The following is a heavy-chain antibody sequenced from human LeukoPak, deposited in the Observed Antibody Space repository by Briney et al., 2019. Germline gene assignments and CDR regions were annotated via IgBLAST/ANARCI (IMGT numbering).Heavy chain of an antibody. D-gene: IGHD3-16*02. CDR3: ARGPVEFGGVIVFFDY. CDR2: ISYDGSNK. Sequence: PGGSLRLSCAASGFTFSSYGMHWVRQAPGKGLEWVAVISYDGSNKYYADSVKGRFTISRDNSKNTLYLQMNSLRAEDTAVYYCARGPVEFGGVIVFFDYWGQGTLVTVSS. V-gene: IGHV3-30*03. CDR1: GFTFSSYG. J-gene: IGHJ4*02.